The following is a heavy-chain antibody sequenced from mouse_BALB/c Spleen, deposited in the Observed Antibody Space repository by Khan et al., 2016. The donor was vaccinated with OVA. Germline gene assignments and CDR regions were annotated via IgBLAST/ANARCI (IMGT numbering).Heavy chain of an antibody. CDR1: GFNIKDTY. J-gene: IGHJ2*01. D-gene: IGHD6-1*01. CDR3: ARSPDTSFDS. CDR2: IDPANGNT. V-gene: IGHV14-3*02. Sequence: VQLKQSGAELVKPGASVKLSCTASGFNIKDTYMHWVKQRPEQGQEWIGWIDPANGNTKYDPKFQGKPTITADTSSNTAYLQLSSLTSEDTAVYYSARSPDTSFDSWGQGTTRTVSS.